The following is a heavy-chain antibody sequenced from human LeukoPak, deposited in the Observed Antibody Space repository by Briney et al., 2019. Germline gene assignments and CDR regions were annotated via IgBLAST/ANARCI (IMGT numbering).Heavy chain of an antibody. Sequence: PGGSLRLSCAASGFTFSSYGMSWARQAPGKGLEWVSVISGSGDSRDYADSVEGRFTISRDNSKNTLYLQMNSLRAEDTAVYYCARGQAGGMDVWGQGTTVTVSS. J-gene: IGHJ6*02. CDR3: ARGQAGGMDV. V-gene: IGHV3-23*01. CDR1: GFTFSSYG. CDR2: ISGSGDSR.